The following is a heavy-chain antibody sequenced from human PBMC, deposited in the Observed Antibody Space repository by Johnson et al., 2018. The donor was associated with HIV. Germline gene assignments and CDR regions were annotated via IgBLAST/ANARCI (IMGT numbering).Heavy chain of an antibody. D-gene: IGHD7-27*01. CDR1: GFIFSSYA. V-gene: IGHV3-30*04. Sequence: QVQLVESGGGVVQSGGSLRLSCVASGFIFSSYAMHWVRQAPGKGLEWVAVISYDGSNKYYADSVKGRFTISRDTSKGTQYLHLNSLRSGDTAMYYCAGGSDWGSSYDAFAIWGQGTMVTVSS. CDR2: ISYDGSNK. CDR3: AGGSDWGSSYDAFAI. J-gene: IGHJ3*02.